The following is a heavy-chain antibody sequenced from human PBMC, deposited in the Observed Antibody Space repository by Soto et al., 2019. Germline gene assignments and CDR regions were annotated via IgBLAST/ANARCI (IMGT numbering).Heavy chain of an antibody. CDR2: ISGSGGST. CDR1: GFTFSSYA. J-gene: IGHJ4*02. Sequence: HPGGSLRLSCAASGFTFSSYAMSWVRQAPGKGLEWVSAISGSGGSTHYADSVKGRFTISRDNSKNTLYLQMNSLRAEGTAVYYCSKGDYYDSSGYYYFDYWGQGTLVTVSS. V-gene: IGHV3-23*01. CDR3: SKGDYYDSSGYYYFDY. D-gene: IGHD3-22*01.